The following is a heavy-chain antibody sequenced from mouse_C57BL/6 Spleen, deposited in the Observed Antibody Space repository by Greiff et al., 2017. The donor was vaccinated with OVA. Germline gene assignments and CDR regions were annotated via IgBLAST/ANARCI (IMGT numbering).Heavy chain of an antibody. CDR1: GYTFTSYW. D-gene: IGHD2-5*01. CDR2: IYPGNSDT. Sequence: VQLQQSGTVLARPGASVKMSCKTSGYTFTSYWMHWVKQRPGQGLEWIGAIYPGNSDTSYNQKFKGKAKLTAVTSASTAYMELSSLTNEDSAVYYCTGAYYSNYAMDYWGQGTSVTVSS. J-gene: IGHJ4*01. V-gene: IGHV1-5*01. CDR3: TGAYYSNYAMDY.